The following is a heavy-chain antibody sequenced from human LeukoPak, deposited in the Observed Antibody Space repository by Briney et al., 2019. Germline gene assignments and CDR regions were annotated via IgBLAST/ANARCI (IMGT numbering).Heavy chain of an antibody. CDR3: ARQEYSSSVPDY. J-gene: IGHJ4*02. D-gene: IGHD2/OR15-2a*01. CDR1: GYSFSNYW. CDR2: IYPDDSDT. V-gene: IGHV5-51*01. Sequence: GESLQISCQASGYSFSNYWVAWVRQMPGKGLEWMGIIYPDDSDTRYSPSFQGQVTMSADKSITTAYLQWSSLQASDTAMYFCARQEYSSSVPDYWGQGTLVTVSS.